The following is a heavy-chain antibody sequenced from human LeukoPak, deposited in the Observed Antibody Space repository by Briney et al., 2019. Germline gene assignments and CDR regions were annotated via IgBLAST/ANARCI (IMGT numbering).Heavy chain of an antibody. CDR3: ARDPRIAAAGGWFDP. D-gene: IGHD6-13*01. Sequence: SETLSLTCTVSGGSISSSSYYWGWIRQPPGKGLEWIGSIYYSGSTYYNPSLKSRVTIPVDTSKNQFSLKLSSVTAADTAVYYCARDPRIAAAGGWFDPWGQGTLVTVSS. CDR1: GGSISSSSYY. V-gene: IGHV4-39*02. J-gene: IGHJ5*02. CDR2: IYYSGST.